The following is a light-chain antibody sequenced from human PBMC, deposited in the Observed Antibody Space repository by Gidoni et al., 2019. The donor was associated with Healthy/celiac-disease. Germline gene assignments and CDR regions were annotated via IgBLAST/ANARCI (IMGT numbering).Light chain of an antibody. J-gene: IGLJ2*01. Sequence: QCALTQPRTVSGSPAQAVTLSCTGTSIDVGGYNYVAWYHQHPGKAPKLMIYDVSKRPSGVPDRFFGSTSGNTASLTISGRQAEDEADYYCCSYAGSYTFEGVFGGGTKLTVL. CDR2: DVS. CDR1: SIDVGGYNY. CDR3: CSYAGSYTFEGV. V-gene: IGLV2-11*01.